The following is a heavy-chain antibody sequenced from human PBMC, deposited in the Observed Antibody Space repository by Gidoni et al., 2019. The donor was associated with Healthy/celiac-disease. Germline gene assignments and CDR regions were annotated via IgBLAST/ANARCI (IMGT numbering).Heavy chain of an antibody. D-gene: IGHD3-10*01. Sequence: QVQLVQSGAEVKKPGASVKVSCKASGYTFTSYYMHWVRQAPGQGLEWMGIINPSGGSTSYAQKFQGRVTMTRDTSTSTVYMELSSLRSEDTAVYYCARGSLLWFGELPPFDIWGQGTMVTVSS. J-gene: IGHJ3*02. CDR3: ARGSLLWFGELPPFDI. CDR1: GYTFTSYY. V-gene: IGHV1-46*01. CDR2: INPSGGST.